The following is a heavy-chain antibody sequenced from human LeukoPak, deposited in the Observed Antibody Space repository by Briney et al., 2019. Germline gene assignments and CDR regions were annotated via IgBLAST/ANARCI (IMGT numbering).Heavy chain of an antibody. D-gene: IGHD3-10*01. Sequence: GGSLRLSCAASGFTFSSYSMNWVRQAPGKGLEWVSYISSSSSTIYYADSVKGRFTISRDNAKNSLYLQMNSLRAEDTAVYYCARDRNLEELLWFGELSPDYFDYWGQGTLVTVSS. CDR1: GFTFSSYS. CDR3: ARDRNLEELLWFGELSPDYFDY. V-gene: IGHV3-48*04. J-gene: IGHJ4*02. CDR2: ISSSSSTI.